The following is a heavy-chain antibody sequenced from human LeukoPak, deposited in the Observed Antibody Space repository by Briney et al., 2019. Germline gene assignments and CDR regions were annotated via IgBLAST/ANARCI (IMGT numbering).Heavy chain of an antibody. CDR3: AKEGQQYGDYED. CDR1: GFTFSGYG. V-gene: IGHV3-30*18. Sequence: GGSLRHSCAASGFTFSGYGMHWVRQAPGKGLAWVAVISHDGSSKYYADSVKGRFTISRDNSKKTLYLQMNSLRAEDTAVYYCAKEGQQYGDYEDWGQGTLVTVSS. CDR2: ISHDGSSK. J-gene: IGHJ4*02. D-gene: IGHD4-17*01.